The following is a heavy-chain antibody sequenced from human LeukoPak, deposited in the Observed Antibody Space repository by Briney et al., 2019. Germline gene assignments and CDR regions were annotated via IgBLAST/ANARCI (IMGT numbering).Heavy chain of an antibody. CDR2: IWYDVHNK. CDR3: AREWGLIAVAGGPGY. V-gene: IGHV3-33*01. Sequence: GGSLRLSCVASGFSFSKYGMHWVRQAPGKGLQWLAIIWYDVHNKYYADSVKGRFTISRDNSKNTLFLEMNDLKAEDTAVYYCAREWGLIAVAGGPGYWGQGTLVTVSS. J-gene: IGHJ4*02. CDR1: GFSFSKYG. D-gene: IGHD2-21*01.